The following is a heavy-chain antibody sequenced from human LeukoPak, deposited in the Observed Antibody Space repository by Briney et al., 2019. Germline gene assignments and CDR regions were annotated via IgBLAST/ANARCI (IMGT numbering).Heavy chain of an antibody. J-gene: IGHJ4*02. CDR1: GFTFSSYA. Sequence: PGGSLRLSCAASGFTFSSYAMSWVRQAPGKGLEWVSSISGSGGYTYYADSVKGRFTISRDNSKNTLYLQMNSLRAEDTAVYYCAKDSTTMVRGVTDYWGQGTLVTVSS. CDR2: ISGSGGYT. V-gene: IGHV3-23*01. CDR3: AKDSTTMVRGVTDY. D-gene: IGHD3-10*01.